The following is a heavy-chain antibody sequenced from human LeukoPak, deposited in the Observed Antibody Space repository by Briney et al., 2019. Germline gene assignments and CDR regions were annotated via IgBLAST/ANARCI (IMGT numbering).Heavy chain of an antibody. CDR3: ARVAARFVGQLGLDP. V-gene: IGHV4-34*01. Sequence: SETLSLTCAVYGGSFSGYYWSWIRQPPGKGLEWIGSIYYSGSTYYNPSLKSRVTISVDTSKNQFSLKLSSVTAADTAVYYCARVAARFVGQLGLDPWGQGTLVTVSS. J-gene: IGHJ5*02. D-gene: IGHD3-10*01. CDR1: GGSFSGYY. CDR2: IYYSGST.